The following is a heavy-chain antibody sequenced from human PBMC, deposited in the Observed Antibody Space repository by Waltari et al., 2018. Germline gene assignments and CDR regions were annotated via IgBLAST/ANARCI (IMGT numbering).Heavy chain of an antibody. CDR2: VHRSGRS. Sequence: QLQLQQSGPGLVKPSESLSLTCAVSGDSLSSSDFGNWVRQPPGKGLEWIGQVHRSGRSNYNPSLESRVTVSIDTSKNQFSLKVSSATAADTAVYYCARDRGRGLYLDSWGQGTQVTVSP. J-gene: IGHJ4*02. V-gene: IGHV4-4*02. CDR1: GDSLSSSDF. CDR3: ARDRGRGLYLDS. D-gene: IGHD2-15*01.